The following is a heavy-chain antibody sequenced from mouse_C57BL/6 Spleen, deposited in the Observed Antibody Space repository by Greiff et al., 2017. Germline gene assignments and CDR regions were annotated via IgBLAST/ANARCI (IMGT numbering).Heavy chain of an antibody. CDR3: ARQPYYDYDGFYFDY. D-gene: IGHD2-4*01. J-gene: IGHJ2*01. V-gene: IGHV1-62-2*01. CDR2: FYPGSGSI. Sequence: VQLKQSGAELVKPGASVKLSCKASGYTFTEYTIHWVKQRSGQGLEWIGWFYPGSGSIKYNEKFKDKATLTADKSSSTVYMELSRLTSEDSAVYFCARQPYYDYDGFYFDYWGQGTTLTVSS. CDR1: GYTFTEYT.